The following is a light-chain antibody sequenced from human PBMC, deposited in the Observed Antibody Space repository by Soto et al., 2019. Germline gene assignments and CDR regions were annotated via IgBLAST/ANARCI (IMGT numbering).Light chain of an antibody. J-gene: IGLJ1*01. CDR2: DVT. V-gene: IGLV2-8*01. Sequence: QSVLTQPPSASGSPGQSVAISCTGTSSDFGGCNYVSWYQQYPGKAPKLMIYDVTKRPSGVPDRFSGSKSGNTASLTVSGLQAEDEADYYCSSYAGTHVVFGTGTKVTVL. CDR1: SSDFGGCNY. CDR3: SSYAGTHVV.